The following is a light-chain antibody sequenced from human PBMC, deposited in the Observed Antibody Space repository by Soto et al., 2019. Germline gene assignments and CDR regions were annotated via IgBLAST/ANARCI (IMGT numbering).Light chain of an antibody. CDR1: QSVSSY. V-gene: IGKV3-11*01. CDR3: QQRSNWPLA. Sequence: EIVLTQSPATLSLSPGERATLSCRASQSVSSYLAWYQQKPGQAPRLLIYDASNRAPGIPARFSGSGSGTAFTLPISSLEPEDFAVYYCQQRSNWPLAFGGGTKVEIK. J-gene: IGKJ4*01. CDR2: DAS.